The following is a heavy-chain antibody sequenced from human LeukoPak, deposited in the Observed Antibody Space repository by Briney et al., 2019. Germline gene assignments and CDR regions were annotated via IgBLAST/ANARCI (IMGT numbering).Heavy chain of an antibody. Sequence: PGGSLRLSCAASGFTFNSYTMSWVREAPGKGLEWVSSISSSGNYIYHADSVKGRFTISRDDAQNSVYLQMNSLKDEDTAVYYCARSRRSSPYDKNLNSWGQGTLVIVSS. CDR1: GFTFNSYT. J-gene: IGHJ4*02. V-gene: IGHV3-21*01. CDR3: ARSRRSSPYDKNLNS. CDR2: ISSSGNYI. D-gene: IGHD2-21*01.